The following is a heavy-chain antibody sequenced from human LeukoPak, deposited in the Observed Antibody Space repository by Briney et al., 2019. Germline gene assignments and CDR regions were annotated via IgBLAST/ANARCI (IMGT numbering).Heavy chain of an antibody. CDR3: ATLTVASTFDY. Sequence: GGSLRLSCAASGFAFSVYEMYWVRQAPGKGLEWASYISSSGGTRHYADSVKGRFTISRDNAYNSLYLQMNSLRAEDTAVYYCATLTVASTFDYWGQGTLVTVSS. CDR1: GFAFSVYE. J-gene: IGHJ4*02. V-gene: IGHV3-48*03. CDR2: ISSSGGTR. D-gene: IGHD6-19*01.